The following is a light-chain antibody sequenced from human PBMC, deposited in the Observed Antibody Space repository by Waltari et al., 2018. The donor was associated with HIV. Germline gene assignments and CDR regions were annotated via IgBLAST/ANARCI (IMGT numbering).Light chain of an antibody. V-gene: IGKV3-15*01. CDR2: DAA. Sequence: EIMMTQSPATLSVSPGERVTISCRASQSVNNNLAWYQQKPGQAPRLLIYDAASRATGIPARFSGSGSGTEFTLTISSLQSEDFAVYFCQQYSNWLLTFGPGTKVDI. CDR1: QSVNNN. J-gene: IGKJ3*01. CDR3: QQYSNWLLT.